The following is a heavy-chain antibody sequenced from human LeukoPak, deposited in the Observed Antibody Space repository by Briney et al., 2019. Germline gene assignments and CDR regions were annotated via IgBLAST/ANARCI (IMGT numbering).Heavy chain of an antibody. CDR3: ARSVELVRGYFDY. Sequence: TGGSLRLSCAASGFTFDDFAMHWVRQAPGKGLEWVSSISWNGDSIVYADSVRGRFTISRDNAKNSLYLQMNSLRAEDTALYYCARSVELVRGYFDYWGQGTLVPVSS. J-gene: IGHJ4*02. CDR2: ISWNGDSI. CDR1: GFTFDDFA. D-gene: IGHD6-13*01. V-gene: IGHV3-9*01.